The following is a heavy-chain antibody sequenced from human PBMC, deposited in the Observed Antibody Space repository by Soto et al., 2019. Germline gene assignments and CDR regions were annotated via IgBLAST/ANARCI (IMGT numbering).Heavy chain of an antibody. CDR3: ARVERGTATTVVDAFDI. J-gene: IGHJ3*02. CDR1: GGFVSSGSYY. V-gene: IGHV4-61*01. CDR2: MSHSGGT. D-gene: IGHD1-1*01. Sequence: PSKTLSLTCAVYGGFVSSGSYYWSWIRQPPGKGLEWIGEMSHSGGTHFNPSLKSRVTISVDTSKNQFSLKMSSVTAADTALYYCARVERGTATTVVDAFDIWGPGTMVTVSS.